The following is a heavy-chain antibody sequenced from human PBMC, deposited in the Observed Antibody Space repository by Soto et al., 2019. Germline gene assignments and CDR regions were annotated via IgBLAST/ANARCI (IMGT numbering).Heavy chain of an antibody. CDR1: GFTFSSYV. CDR2: ISGGGGST. V-gene: IGHV3-23*01. Sequence: EVQLLESGGGLVQPGGSLRLSCAASGFTFSSYVMSWVRQAPGKGLEWVSGISGGGGSTYYADSVKGRFTISRDNSKKTLYWQRNSLSAEATAVYYFAKDHIGEAGPAGRYGMHVWGQGTTVTVSS. CDR3: AKDHIGEAGPAGRYGMHV. J-gene: IGHJ6*02. D-gene: IGHD6-19*01.